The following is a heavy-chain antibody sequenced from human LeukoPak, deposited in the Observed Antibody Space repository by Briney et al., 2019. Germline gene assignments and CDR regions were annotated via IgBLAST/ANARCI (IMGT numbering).Heavy chain of an antibody. Sequence: GGSLRLSCAASGFTFSSYDMHWVRQATGKGLEWVSAIGTAGDTYYPGSVKGRFTISRENAKNSLYLQMNSLRAGDTAVYYRAREANSDDSSGSFDYWGQGTLVTVSS. J-gene: IGHJ4*02. D-gene: IGHD3-22*01. V-gene: IGHV3-13*01. CDR3: AREANSDDSSGSFDY. CDR2: IGTAGDT. CDR1: GFTFSSYD.